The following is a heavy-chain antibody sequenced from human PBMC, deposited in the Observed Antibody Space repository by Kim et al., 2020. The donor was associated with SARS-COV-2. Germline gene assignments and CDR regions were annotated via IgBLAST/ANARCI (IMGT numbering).Heavy chain of an antibody. CDR3: ARGAQLVPFDY. J-gene: IGHJ4*02. CDR1: GFTFSSYA. Sequence: GGSLRLSCAASGFTFSSYAMHWVRQAPGKGLEWVAVIPSTTNYIYYRDSVKGRFSISRDNAKNPLYLQMNSLRAEDTAVYYCARGAQLVPFDYWGQGTLVTVSS. V-gene: IGHV3-21*01. D-gene: IGHD6-6*01. CDR2: IPSTTNYI.